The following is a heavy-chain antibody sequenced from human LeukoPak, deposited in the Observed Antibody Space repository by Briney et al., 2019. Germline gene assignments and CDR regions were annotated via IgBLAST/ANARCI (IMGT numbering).Heavy chain of an antibody. V-gene: IGHV3-74*01. CDR2: INSGGSST. J-gene: IGHJ4*02. Sequence: GASQRLSCAASGFTVISNWMDSVRQAPGKGLVWVSRINSGGSSTSYADSVKGRFPISRDNTSNTLYLQLTRLRAQHTVVYCCARDSDYDDSSESDYGGRGNLVLVS. CDR3: ARDSDYDDSSESDY. CDR1: GFTVISNW. D-gene: IGHD3-22*01.